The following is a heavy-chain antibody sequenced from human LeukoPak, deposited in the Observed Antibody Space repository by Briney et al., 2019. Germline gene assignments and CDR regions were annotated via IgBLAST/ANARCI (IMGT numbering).Heavy chain of an antibody. Sequence: SETLSLTCTVSGGSVSSSSYYWGWIRQPPGKGLEWIGSIYYSGSTYYNPSLKSRVTISVDTSKNQFSLKLSSVTAADTAVYYCARGTSGSVFDYWGQGTLVTVSS. CDR1: GGSVSSSSYY. CDR2: IYYSGST. V-gene: IGHV4-39*01. D-gene: IGHD3-22*01. J-gene: IGHJ4*02. CDR3: ARGTSGSVFDY.